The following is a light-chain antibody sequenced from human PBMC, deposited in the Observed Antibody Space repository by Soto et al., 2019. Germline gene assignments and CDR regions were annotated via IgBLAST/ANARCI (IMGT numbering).Light chain of an antibody. CDR2: SNN. Sequence: QSVLTQPPSASGTPGQRVTISCSGSSSNIGSNTVNWYQQLPGTAPKLLIYSNNQRPSGVPDRFSGSKSGTSASLAISGLQSGDEADYYCSAWDDSLHGYVFGTGTKVT. CDR1: SSNIGSNT. V-gene: IGLV1-44*01. CDR3: SAWDDSLHGYV. J-gene: IGLJ1*01.